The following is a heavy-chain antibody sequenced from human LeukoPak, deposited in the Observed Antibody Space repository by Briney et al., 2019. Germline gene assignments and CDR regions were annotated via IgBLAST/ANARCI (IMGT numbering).Heavy chain of an antibody. D-gene: IGHD5-12*01. J-gene: IGHJ4*02. V-gene: IGHV1-46*01. CDR1: GYTFTSYY. Sequence: ASVKVSCKASGYTFTSYYMHWVRQAPGQGLEWMGIINPSGGSTSYAQKFQGRVTMTRDTSTSTVYMELSSLRSEYTSVYYCAREPPRGYADYWGQGTLVTVSS. CDR3: AREPPRGYADY. CDR2: INPSGGST.